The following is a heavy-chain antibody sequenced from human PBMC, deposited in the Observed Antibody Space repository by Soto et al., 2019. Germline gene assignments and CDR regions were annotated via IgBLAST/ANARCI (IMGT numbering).Heavy chain of an antibody. J-gene: IGHJ4*02. D-gene: IGHD3-22*01. V-gene: IGHV3-30*18. CDR1: GFTFSSYG. CDR2: ISYDGSNK. CDR3: AKDRVLNYYDSSSVPDY. Sequence: GGSLRLSCAASGFTFSSYGMHWVRQAPGKGLEWVAVISYDGSNKYYADSVKGRFTISRDNSKNTLYLQMNSLRAEDTAVYYCAKDRVLNYYDSSSVPDYWGQGTLVTVSS.